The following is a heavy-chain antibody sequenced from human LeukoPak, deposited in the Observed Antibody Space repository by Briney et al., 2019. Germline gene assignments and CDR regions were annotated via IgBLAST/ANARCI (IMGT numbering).Heavy chain of an antibody. CDR1: GFTFSTYA. J-gene: IGHJ4*02. CDR2: ISGSDGST. V-gene: IGHV3-23*01. Sequence: GGSLRLSCAASGFTFSTYAMSWVRQAPGKGLEWVSVISGSDGSTYYADSVKGRFTISRDNSKNTLYLQMNSLRAEDTAVYYCANARSGSSASCYNYWGQGTLVTVSS. D-gene: IGHD2-2*01. CDR3: ANARSGSSASCYNY.